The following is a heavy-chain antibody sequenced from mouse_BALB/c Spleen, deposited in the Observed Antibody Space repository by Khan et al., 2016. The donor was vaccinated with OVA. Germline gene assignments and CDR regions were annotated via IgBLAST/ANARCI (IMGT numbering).Heavy chain of an antibody. J-gene: IGHJ3*01. CDR1: GYAFTSYI. Sequence: VQLQQSGPELVKPGASVKVSCKASGYAFTSYIMYWVKQSHGKSLEWIGYIDPYNGGTSYNQKFKGKATLHDDKSYTTAYMTLTSLTSEDSAVYYCARGGYGGFAYWGQGTLVTVSA. D-gene: IGHD2-2*01. V-gene: IGHV1S135*01. CDR3: ARGGYGGFAY. CDR2: IDPYNGGT.